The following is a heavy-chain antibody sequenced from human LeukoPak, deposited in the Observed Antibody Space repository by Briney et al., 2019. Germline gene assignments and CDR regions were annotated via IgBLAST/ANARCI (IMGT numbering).Heavy chain of an antibody. CDR3: ARGRVTTIANYYYYYIDV. D-gene: IGHD4-17*01. CDR2: TYYRSKWYN. CDR1: GDSVSSNSAA. V-gene: IGHV6-1*01. Sequence: SQTLSLTCAISGDSVSSNSAAWTWIRQSPSRGLEWLGRTYYRSKWYNDYEVSVQSRITINPDTSKNQFSLQLNSVTPEDTAVYYCARGRVTTIANYYYYYIDVCGKGTTVTVSS. J-gene: IGHJ6*03.